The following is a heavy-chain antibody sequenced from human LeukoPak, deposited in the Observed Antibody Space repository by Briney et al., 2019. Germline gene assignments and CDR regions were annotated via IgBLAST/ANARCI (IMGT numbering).Heavy chain of an antibody. CDR1: GFTFSNYW. Sequence: GGSLRLSCAASGFTFSNYWMSWVRQAPGKGLEWVTNIHQDGSEKYYVDSVKGRFTISRDNAKNSLHLQMDSLRVEDTAVYYCARGDDFSGDYWGQGTLVTVSS. J-gene: IGHJ4*02. CDR3: ARGDDFSGDY. V-gene: IGHV3-7*04. D-gene: IGHD3/OR15-3a*01. CDR2: IHQDGSEK.